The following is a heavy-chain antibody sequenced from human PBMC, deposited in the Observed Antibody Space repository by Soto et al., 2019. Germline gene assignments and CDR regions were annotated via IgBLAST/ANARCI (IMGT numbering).Heavy chain of an antibody. CDR1: GFTFSSYW. CDR3: ARVFRRKRYCSSTSCHYTYYYYYYMDV. D-gene: IGHD2-2*01. Sequence: GGSLRLSCAASGFTFSSYWMSWVRQAPGKGLEWVANIKQDGSEKYYVDSVKGRFTISRDNAKNSLYLQMNSLRAEDTAVYYCARVFRRKRYCSSTSCHYTYYYYYYMDVWGKGTTVTVSS. CDR2: IKQDGSEK. V-gene: IGHV3-7*01. J-gene: IGHJ6*03.